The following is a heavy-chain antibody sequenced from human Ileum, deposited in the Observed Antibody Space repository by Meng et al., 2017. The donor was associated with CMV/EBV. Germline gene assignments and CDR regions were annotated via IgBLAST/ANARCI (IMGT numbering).Heavy chain of an antibody. CDR2: IYYSGST. Sequence: SETLSLTCTVSGGPISSSSYYWGWIRQPPGKGLEWIGSIYYSGSTYYNPSLKSRVTISVDTSKNQFSLKLSSVTAADTAVYYCARHRVYYDFWSGPLPGIMDVWGQGTTVTVSS. D-gene: IGHD3-3*01. CDR1: GGPISSSSYY. J-gene: IGHJ6*02. V-gene: IGHV4-39*01. CDR3: ARHRVYYDFWSGPLPGIMDV.